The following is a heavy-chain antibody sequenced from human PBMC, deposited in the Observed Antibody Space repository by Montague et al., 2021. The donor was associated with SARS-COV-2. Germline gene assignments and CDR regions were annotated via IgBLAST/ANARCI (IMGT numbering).Heavy chain of an antibody. CDR3: AKNGGSGSLVHWYFDL. CDR1: GFPFNTYT. CDR2: IFGSGAGT. J-gene: IGHJ2*01. Sequence: SLRFSCAASGFPFNTYTMTWVRQAPGKGLEWVSSIFGSGAGTYYSDSVQGRVTISRDNSKNTLYLQLHSLRADDTAVYYCAKNGGSGSLVHWYFDLWGRGTPVAVSS. D-gene: IGHD3-16*01. V-gene: IGHV3-23*01.